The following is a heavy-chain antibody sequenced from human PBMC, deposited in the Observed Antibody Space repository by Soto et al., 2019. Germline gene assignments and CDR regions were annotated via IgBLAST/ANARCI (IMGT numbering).Heavy chain of an antibody. V-gene: IGHV3-30*03. CDR2: ISFDGSNK. D-gene: IGHD6-13*01. CDR1: GFTFSSYG. CDR3: AVQQLPPFASHGMDV. J-gene: IGHJ6*02. Sequence: GGSLRLSCAASGFTFSSYGMHWVRQAPGKGLEWVTFISFDGSNKYYADSVKGRFTISRDNSKNTLYLHMNSLRSEDTAVYYCAVQQLPPFASHGMDVWGQGTTVTVSS.